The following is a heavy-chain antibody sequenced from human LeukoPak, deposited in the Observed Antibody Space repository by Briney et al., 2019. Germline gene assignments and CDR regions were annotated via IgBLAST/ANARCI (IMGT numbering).Heavy chain of an antibody. V-gene: IGHV3-23*01. D-gene: IGHD3-9*01. J-gene: IGHJ4*02. CDR3: AKPVLRYFDWAPFDY. Sequence: PGGSLRLSCSASGFTFSSYAINWVRQAPGKGLEWVSAISGSGGSTYYADSVRGRFTISRDNVKNTLYLQMNSLRPEDTAVYYCAKPVLRYFDWAPFDYWGQGTLVTVSS. CDR1: GFTFSSYA. CDR2: ISGSGGST.